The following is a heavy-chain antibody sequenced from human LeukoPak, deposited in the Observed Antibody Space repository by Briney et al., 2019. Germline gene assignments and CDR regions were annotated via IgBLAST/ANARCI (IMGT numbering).Heavy chain of an antibody. D-gene: IGHD3-10*01. CDR1: GFTFSSYA. V-gene: IGHV3-30*04. J-gene: IGHJ4*02. CDR3: AKDRGGLWFGELLPDY. CDR2: ISYDGSNK. Sequence: GGSLRLSCAASGFTFSSYAMHWVRQAPGKGLEWVAVISYDGSNKYYADSVKGRFTISRDNSKNTLYLQMNSLRAEDTAVYYCAKDRGGLWFGELLPDYWGQGTLVTVSS.